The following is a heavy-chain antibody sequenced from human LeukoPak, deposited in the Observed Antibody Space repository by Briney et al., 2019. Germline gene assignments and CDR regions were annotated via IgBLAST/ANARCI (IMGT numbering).Heavy chain of an antibody. CDR1: GFTFSNHA. Sequence: GGSPRLSCTASGFTFSNHAMTWVRQAPGKGLEWVSAIGGDGRGTDYADSVKGRFTISRDNSKNTMYLEMNSLRADDAARYYCARRVGGTPDYWGPGTLVTVSS. D-gene: IGHD1-26*01. V-gene: IGHV3-23*01. CDR3: ARRVGGTPDY. CDR2: IGGDGRGT. J-gene: IGHJ4*02.